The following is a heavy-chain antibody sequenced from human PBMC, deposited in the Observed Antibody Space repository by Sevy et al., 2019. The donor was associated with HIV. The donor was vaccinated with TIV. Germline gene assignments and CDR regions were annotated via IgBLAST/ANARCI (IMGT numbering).Heavy chain of an antibody. J-gene: IGHJ1*01. CDR1: GFTFSSYS. CDR2: ISYDGINK. D-gene: IGHD1-1*01. V-gene: IGHV3-30-3*01. CDR3: ALERLSSDVAEYFQN. Sequence: GGSLSLSCATSGFTFSSYSMHWVRQAPGKGLEWVATISYDGINKHYADSVKGRFTISRDNFKNSLSLQMNSLRAEDTAVYFCALERLSSDVAEYFQNWGQGTLVTVSS.